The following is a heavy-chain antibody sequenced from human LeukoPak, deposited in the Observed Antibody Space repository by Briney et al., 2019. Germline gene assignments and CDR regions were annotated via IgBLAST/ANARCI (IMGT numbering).Heavy chain of an antibody. CDR2: INPSGGST. CDR1: GYTFTGYY. CDR3: ARNSGAYRHYYDSSGYYYAGTFDY. D-gene: IGHD3-22*01. V-gene: IGHV1-46*01. Sequence: ASVKVSCKASGYTFTGYYMHWVRQAPGQGLEWMGIINPSGGSTSYAQKFQGRVTMTRDTSTSTVYMELSSLRSEDTAVYYCARNSGAYRHYYDSSGYYYAGTFDYWGQGTLVTVSS. J-gene: IGHJ4*02.